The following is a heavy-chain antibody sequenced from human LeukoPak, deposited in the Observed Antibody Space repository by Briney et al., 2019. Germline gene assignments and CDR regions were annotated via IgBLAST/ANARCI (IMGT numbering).Heavy chain of an antibody. CDR1: GGTFSSYT. CDR3: ARVDRYHFYLDV. V-gene: IGHV1-69*05. Sequence: ASVKVSCKASGGTFSSYTITWVRQAPGQGLEWMGGIMPLFNTPNYAQQFQGRVTITTDESTSTAYMELGSLRFEDTAMYYCARVDRYHFYLDVWGKGTTVTVSS. CDR2: IMPLFNTP. J-gene: IGHJ6*03.